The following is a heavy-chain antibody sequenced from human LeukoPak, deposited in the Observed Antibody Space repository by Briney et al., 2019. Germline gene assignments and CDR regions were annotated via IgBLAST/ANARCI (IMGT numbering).Heavy chain of an antibody. J-gene: IGHJ4*02. CDR3: ARGEYYFDY. V-gene: IGHV3-48*04. Sequence: GGSLRLSCAASGFTFSAYSMNWVRQAPGKGLECISYISSSGRTIYYADSLKGRFTVSRDNAKNSLYLRMNNLRAEDTAVYYCARGEYYFDYWGQGTLVTVSS. CDR1: GFTFSAYS. CDR2: ISSSGRTI.